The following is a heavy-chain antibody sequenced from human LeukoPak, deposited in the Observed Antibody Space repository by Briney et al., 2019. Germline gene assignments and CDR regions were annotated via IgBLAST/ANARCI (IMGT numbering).Heavy chain of an antibody. CDR2: ISGSGGST. CDR1: GFTFSSYA. D-gene: IGHD2-2*01. CDR3: AKLDPYSSTRRGAYDAFDI. J-gene: IGHJ3*02. V-gene: IGHV3-23*01. Sequence: PGGSLRLSCAASGFTFSSYAMSWVRQAPGKGLEWVSAISGSGGSTYYADSVKGRFTISRDNSKNTLYLQMNSLRAEDTAVYYCAKLDPYSSTRRGAYDAFDIWGQGTMVTVSS.